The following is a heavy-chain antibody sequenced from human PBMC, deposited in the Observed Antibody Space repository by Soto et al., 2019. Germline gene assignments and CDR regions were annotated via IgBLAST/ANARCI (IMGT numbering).Heavy chain of an antibody. CDR1: GGSIISSNC. Sequence: SAETLSLTCAVSGGSIISSNCLILFRQPPGKGLEWIGEIYHSGSTNYNPSLKSRVTISVDKSKNQFSLKLSSVTAADTAVYYCALRGSSSVYGYWGQGTLVTVSS. D-gene: IGHD6-6*01. CDR2: IYHSGST. CDR3: ALRGSSSVYGY. V-gene: IGHV4-4*02. J-gene: IGHJ4*02.